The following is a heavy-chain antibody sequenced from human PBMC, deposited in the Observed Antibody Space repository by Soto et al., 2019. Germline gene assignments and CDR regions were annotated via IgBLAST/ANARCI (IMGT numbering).Heavy chain of an antibody. D-gene: IGHD2-2*02. Sequence: AETLCLTCAVSDGSVSSSNWWSWFRQPPVKGLEWIGEVYHSGTTNYNPSLKSRVIISIDKSNNQFSLKLSSVTAADTAVYYCARRYQQLYSLQYYNGLDVWGQGTTVTVSS. J-gene: IGHJ6*02. CDR2: VYHSGTT. CDR3: ARRYQQLYSLQYYNGLDV. V-gene: IGHV4-4*02. CDR1: DGSVSSSNW.